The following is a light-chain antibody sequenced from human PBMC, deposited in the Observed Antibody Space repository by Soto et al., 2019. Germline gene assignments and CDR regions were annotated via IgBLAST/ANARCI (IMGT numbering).Light chain of an antibody. CDR2: DTS. V-gene: IGKV3-15*01. CDR1: QFVSSR. J-gene: IGKJ1*01. Sequence: DIVVTQSPATLSASPGERVTLSCRASQFVSSRLAWYQQRPGQVPRLLIYDTSTRAPGISARFSGSGSGTEFTLTTSSLQSEDFTVYYCQEYIQWPPGMFGPGTTVDIK. CDR3: QEYIQWPPGM.